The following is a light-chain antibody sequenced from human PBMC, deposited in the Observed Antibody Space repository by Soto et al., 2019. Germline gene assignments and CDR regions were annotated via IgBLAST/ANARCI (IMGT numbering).Light chain of an antibody. Sequence: QSALTQPASVSGSPGQSITISCTGTSSDVGDYNYVSWYQQHPGKAPKLMIYEVNNRPSGVSNRFSGSKSGDTASLTISGLQAEDEADYTRSNTYVFGTGTKVTVL. CDR3: SNTYV. CDR1: SSDVGDYNY. V-gene: IGLV2-14*01. CDR2: EVN. J-gene: IGLJ1*01.